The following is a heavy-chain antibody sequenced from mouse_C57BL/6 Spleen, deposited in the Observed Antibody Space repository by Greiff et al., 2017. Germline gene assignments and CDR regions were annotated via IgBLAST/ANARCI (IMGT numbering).Heavy chain of an antibody. D-gene: IGHD2-5*01. CDR1: GYSFTGYF. CDR3: ARSAYYSNYVGTSYFDY. CDR2: INPYNGDT. J-gene: IGHJ2*01. Sequence: EVKLQESGPELVKPGDSVKISCKASGYSFTGYFMNWVMQSHGKSLEWIGRINPYNGDTFYNQKFKGKATLTVDKSSSTAHMELRSLTSEDSAVYYCARSAYYSNYVGTSYFDYWGQGTTLTVSS. V-gene: IGHV1-20*01.